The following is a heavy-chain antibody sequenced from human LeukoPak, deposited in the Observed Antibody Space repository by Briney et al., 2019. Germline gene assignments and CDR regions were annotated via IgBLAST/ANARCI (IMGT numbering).Heavy chain of an antibody. J-gene: IGHJ4*02. Sequence: GGSLRLSCAASGFTFSSYGMSWVRQAPGKGLEWVSAISASGGGTYYSDSVKGRFTISRDNSKNTLYLQMNSLRAEDTAVYYCAKDVNKWELLRTCYFDYWGQGTLVTVSS. V-gene: IGHV3-23*01. CDR1: GFTFSSYG. CDR3: AKDVNKWELLRTCYFDY. CDR2: ISASGGGT. D-gene: IGHD1-26*01.